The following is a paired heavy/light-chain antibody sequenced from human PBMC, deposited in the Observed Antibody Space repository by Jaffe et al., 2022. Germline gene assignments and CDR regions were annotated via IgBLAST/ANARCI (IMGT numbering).Light chain of an antibody. Sequence: DIQLTQSPSFLSASVGDRVTITCRASQGISSYLAWYQQKPGKAPKLLIYAASTLQSGVPSRFSGSGSGTEFTLTISSLQPEDFATYYCQQLNSRGPFGGGTKVEIK. J-gene: IGKJ4*01. V-gene: IGKV1-9*01. CDR3: QQLNSRGP. CDR2: AAS. CDR1: QGISSY.
Heavy chain of an antibody. CDR2: ISSSSSYI. D-gene: IGHD3-3*01. V-gene: IGHV3-21*01. Sequence: EVQLVESGGGLVKPGGSLRLSCAASGFTFSSYSMNWVRQAPGKGLEWVSSISSSSSYIYYADSVKGRFTISRDNAKNSLYLQMNSLRAEDTAVYYCARDSGYDFWSGYYPPFDYWGQGTLVTVSS. CDR3: ARDSGYDFWSGYYPPFDY. J-gene: IGHJ4*02. CDR1: GFTFSSYS.